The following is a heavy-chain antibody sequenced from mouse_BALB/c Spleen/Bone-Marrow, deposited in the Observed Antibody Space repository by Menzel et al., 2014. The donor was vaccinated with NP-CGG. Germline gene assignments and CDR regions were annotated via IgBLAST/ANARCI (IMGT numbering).Heavy chain of an antibody. CDR3: ARSGFDY. J-gene: IGHJ2*01. V-gene: IGHV1-7*01. CDR1: DYTFTSYW. CDR2: INPSTGYT. D-gene: IGHD4-1*01. Sequence: QVHVKQSGAELAKPGASVKMSCKASDYTFTSYWMHWVKQRPGQGLEWIGYINPSTGYTAYNQKFKDKATLTADKSSSTAYMQLSSPTSEDSAVYYCARSGFDYWGQGTTFTVSS.